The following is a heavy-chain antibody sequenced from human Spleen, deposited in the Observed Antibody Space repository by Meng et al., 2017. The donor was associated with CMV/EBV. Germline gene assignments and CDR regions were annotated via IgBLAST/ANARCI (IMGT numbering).Heavy chain of an antibody. CDR1: SYV. CDR3: ARSRVLSSSPSRPPTYAMDV. D-gene: IGHD2-2*01. V-gene: IGHV1-69*06. Sequence: SYVISWVRQAPGQGLEWMGGIIPMIGRVNYGQKFQDRVTITADKSTSTAHMELSSLRYEDTAVYFCARSRVLSSSPSRPPTYAMDVWGQGTTVTVSS. J-gene: IGHJ6*02. CDR2: IIPMIGRV.